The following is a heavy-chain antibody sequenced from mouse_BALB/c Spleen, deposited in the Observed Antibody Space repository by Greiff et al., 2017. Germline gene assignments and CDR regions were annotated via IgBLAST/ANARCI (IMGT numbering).Heavy chain of an antibody. CDR2: IYTGDGST. CDR1: GFTFTSYD. V-gene: IGHV1S33*01. CDR3: ERKGDYYGSGLAY. D-gene: IGHD1-1*01. J-gene: IGHJ3*01. Sequence: LVESGPELVKPGAFGKLSCKASGFTFTSYDINWVKQRPGQGLEWIGWIYTGDGSTKYNEKFKGKATLTADKSSSTAYMQLSSLTSENTAVYSCERKGDYYGSGLAYWGQGTLVTVSA.